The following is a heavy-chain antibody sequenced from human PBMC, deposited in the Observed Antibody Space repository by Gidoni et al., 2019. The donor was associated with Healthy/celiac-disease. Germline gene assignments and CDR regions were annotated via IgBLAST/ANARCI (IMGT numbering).Heavy chain of an antibody. CDR1: GGSISSYY. CDR3: ARGVAVAGGVDY. D-gene: IGHD6-19*01. Sequence: QVQLQESGPGLVMPSETLSLTCTVSGGSISSYYWSWIRQPPGKGLEWIGYIYYSGSTNYNPALKSRVTISVDTSKNQFSLKLSSVTAADTAVYYCARGVAVAGGVDYWGQGTLVTVSS. CDR2: IYYSGST. J-gene: IGHJ4*02. V-gene: IGHV4-59*01.